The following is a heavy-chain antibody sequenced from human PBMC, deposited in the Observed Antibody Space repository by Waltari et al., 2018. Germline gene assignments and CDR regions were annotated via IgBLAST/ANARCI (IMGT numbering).Heavy chain of an antibody. V-gene: IGHV3-23*01. CDR2: IRGSGGST. D-gene: IGHD5-12*01. Sequence: EVQLLESGGGLVQPGGSLRLSCAASGFTFSSYAMSWVRQAPGKGLEWVSAIRGSGGSTYYADSVKGRFTISRDNSKNTLYLRMNSLRAEDTAVYYCAKDWGDGYNYFDYWGQGTLVTVSS. J-gene: IGHJ4*02. CDR3: AKDWGDGYNYFDY. CDR1: GFTFSSYA.